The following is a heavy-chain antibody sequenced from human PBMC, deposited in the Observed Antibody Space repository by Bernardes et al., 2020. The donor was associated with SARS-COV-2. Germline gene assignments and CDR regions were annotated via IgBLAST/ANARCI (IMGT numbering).Heavy chain of an antibody. J-gene: IGHJ4*02. CDR2: IIPIFGTA. CDR1: GGTFSSYA. D-gene: IGHD5-18*01. CDR3: ARDGGERGYSYASPDY. V-gene: IGHV1-69*13. Sequence: SVKVSCKASGGTFSSYAISWVRQAPGQGLEWMGGIIPIFGTANYAQKFQGRVTITADESTSTAYMELSSLRSEDTAVYYCARDGGERGYSYASPDYWGQGTLVTVSS.